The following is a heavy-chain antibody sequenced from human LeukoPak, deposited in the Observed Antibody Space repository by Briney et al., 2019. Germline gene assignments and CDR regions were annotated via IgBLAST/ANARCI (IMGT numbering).Heavy chain of an antibody. J-gene: IGHJ4*02. Sequence: ASVKVSCKASGYTFSSYTMNWVRPAPGQGLEWMGWINTNTGNPTYAQDYTGRFVFSLDTSVSTAYLQISSLKAEDTAIYYCVRWPGRPARSYYFDYWGQGTLVTVSS. CDR2: INTNTGNP. V-gene: IGHV7-4-1*02. CDR1: GYTFSSYT. D-gene: IGHD2-2*01. CDR3: VRWPGRPARSYYFDY.